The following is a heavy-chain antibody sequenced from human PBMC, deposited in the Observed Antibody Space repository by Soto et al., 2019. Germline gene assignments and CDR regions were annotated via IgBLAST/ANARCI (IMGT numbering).Heavy chain of an antibody. D-gene: IGHD2-8*02. Sequence: GGSLRLSCAASGFTFSSYDMHWVRQATGKGLEWVSAIGTAGDTYYPGSVKGRFTISRENAKNSLYLQMNSLRAADTAVYYCARDKITGLFDYWGQGTLVTVSS. CDR1: GFTFSSYD. V-gene: IGHV3-13*04. CDR2: IGTAGDT. J-gene: IGHJ4*02. CDR3: ARDKITGLFDY.